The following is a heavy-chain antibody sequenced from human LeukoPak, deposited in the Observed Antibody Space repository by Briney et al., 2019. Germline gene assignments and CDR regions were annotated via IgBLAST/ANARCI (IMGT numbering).Heavy chain of an antibody. Sequence: GRSLRLPCAASGFTFSRYAMHWVRQAPGKGLEWVAIISYDGSYKHYADPVKGRFTISRDNSKNTLYLQMNSLRVEDTTVYYCARGGRAKYYFEYWGQGTLVTVSS. CDR1: GFTFSRYA. V-gene: IGHV3-30*04. J-gene: IGHJ4*02. CDR2: ISYDGSYK. D-gene: IGHD3-16*01. CDR3: ARGGRAKYYFEY.